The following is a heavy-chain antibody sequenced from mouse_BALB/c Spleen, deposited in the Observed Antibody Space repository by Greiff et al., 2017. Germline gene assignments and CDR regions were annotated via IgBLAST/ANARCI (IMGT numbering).Heavy chain of an antibody. CDR3: ARGHYYGSSYDYAMDY. J-gene: IGHJ4*01. D-gene: IGHD1-1*01. V-gene: IGHV2-9*02. CDR2: IWAGGST. CDR1: GFSLTSYG. Sequence: VKLMESGPGLVAPSQSLSITCTVSGFSLTSYGVHWVRQPPGKGLEWLGVIWAGGSTNYNSALMSRLSISKDNSKSQVFLKMNSLQTDDTAMYYCARGHYYGSSYDYAMDYWGQGTSVTVSS.